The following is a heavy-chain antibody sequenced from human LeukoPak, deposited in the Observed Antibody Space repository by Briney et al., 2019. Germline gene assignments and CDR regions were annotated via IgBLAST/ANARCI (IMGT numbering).Heavy chain of an antibody. CDR1: GFTLSTNA. V-gene: IGHV3-30*04. CDR2: ISYDGSNK. J-gene: IGHJ4*02. D-gene: IGHD3-22*01. CDR3: ARVPGYDSSGYFDY. Sequence: PGGSLRLSCLTSGFTLSTNAMSWVRQAPGKGLEWVAVISYDGSNKYYADSVKGRFTISRDNSKNTLYLQMNSLRAEDTAVYYCARVPGYDSSGYFDYWGQGTLVTVSS.